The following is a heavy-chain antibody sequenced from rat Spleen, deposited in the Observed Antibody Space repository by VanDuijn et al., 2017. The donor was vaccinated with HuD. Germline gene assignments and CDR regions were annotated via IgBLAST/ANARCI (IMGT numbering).Heavy chain of an antibody. CDR2: IWSGGGT. CDR3: VRANRESYAHFDY. J-gene: IGHJ2*01. D-gene: IGHD1-12*01. V-gene: IGHV2-1*01. CDR1: GFSLTSNS. Sequence: QVQLMESGPGLVQPSETLSLTCTVSGFSLTSNSVSWVRQPPGKGLEWMGAIWSGGGTDYNSALNSRLSVSRDISKSQVFLRMNSLQTEDTATYYCVRANRESYAHFDYWGQGVVVTVSS.